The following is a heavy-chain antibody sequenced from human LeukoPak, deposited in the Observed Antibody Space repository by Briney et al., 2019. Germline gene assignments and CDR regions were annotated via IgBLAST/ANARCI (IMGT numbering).Heavy chain of an antibody. Sequence: SQTLSLTCTVSGGSISSGGYYWSWIRQPPGKGLEWIGYIYYSGSTNYNPSLKSRVTISVDTSKNQFSLKLSSVTAADTAVYYCARDSSGWYVGDAFDIWGQGTMVTVSS. CDR2: IYYSGST. D-gene: IGHD6-19*01. CDR1: GGSISSGGYY. J-gene: IGHJ3*02. V-gene: IGHV4-61*08. CDR3: ARDSSGWYVGDAFDI.